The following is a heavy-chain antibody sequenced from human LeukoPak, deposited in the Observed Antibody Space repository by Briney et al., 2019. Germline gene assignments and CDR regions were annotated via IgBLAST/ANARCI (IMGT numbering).Heavy chain of an antibody. CDR2: ISGSGGST. D-gene: IGHD3-22*01. J-gene: IGHJ3*02. CDR3: AKDLTVDYYDSSGWDDAFDI. V-gene: IGHV3-23*01. CDR1: GFTFSSYA. Sequence: GGSLRLSCAASGFTFSSYAMSWVRQAPGKGLEWVSAISGSGGSTYYADSVKGRFTISRDNSKNTLYLQMNSLRAEDTAVYYCAKDLTVDYYDSSGWDDAFDIWGQGTMVTVSS.